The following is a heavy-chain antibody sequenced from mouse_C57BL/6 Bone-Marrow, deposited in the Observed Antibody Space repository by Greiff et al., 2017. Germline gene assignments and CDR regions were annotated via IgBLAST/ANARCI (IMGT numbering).Heavy chain of an antibody. J-gene: IGHJ2*01. CDR2: ISAGGSYT. CDR1: GFTFSSYA. Sequence: EVMLVESGGGLVKPGGSLKLSCAASGFTFSSYAMSWVRQTLEKRLEWVATISAGGSYTYYPDNVKGRFTISRDNAKNNLYLQMSQLTSEDTAMYYCSRVRLRRDFDYWGQGTTLTVSS. CDR3: SRVRLRRDFDY. D-gene: IGHD2-4*01. V-gene: IGHV5-4*03.